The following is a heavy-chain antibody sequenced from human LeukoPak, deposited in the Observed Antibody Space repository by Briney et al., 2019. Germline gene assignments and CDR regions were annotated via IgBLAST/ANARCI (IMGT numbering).Heavy chain of an antibody. D-gene: IGHD5/OR15-5a*01. CDR1: GFTFSSYS. CDR2: ISSSSSYI. Sequence: GGSLRLSCAASGFTFSSYSMNWVRQAPGKGLEWVSSISSSSSYIYYADSVKGRFTTSRDNAKNSLYLQMNSLRAEDTALYYCARSTTVADDAFDIWGRGTMVTVSS. V-gene: IGHV3-21*01. J-gene: IGHJ3*02. CDR3: ARSTTVADDAFDI.